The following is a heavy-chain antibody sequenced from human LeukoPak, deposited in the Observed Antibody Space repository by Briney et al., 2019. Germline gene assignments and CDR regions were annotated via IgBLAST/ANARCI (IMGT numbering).Heavy chain of an antibody. CDR1: GFTFSSYW. V-gene: IGHV3-74*01. CDR2: INSDGSTT. Sequence: GGSLRLSCAASGFTFSSYWMHWVRQAPGKGLVWVSRINSDGSTTSYAHSVKGRFTISRDNAKNTLYLQMNSLRAEDTAVYYCARQHRDGSPYYFDYWGQGTLVTVSS. J-gene: IGHJ4*02. D-gene: IGHD5-24*01. CDR3: ARQHRDGSPYYFDY.